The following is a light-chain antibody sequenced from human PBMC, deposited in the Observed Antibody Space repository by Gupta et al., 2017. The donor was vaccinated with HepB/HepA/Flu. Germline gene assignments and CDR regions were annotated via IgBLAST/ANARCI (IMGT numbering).Light chain of an antibody. V-gene: IGLV2-14*03. J-gene: IGLJ3*02. CDR2: GVS. CDR3: HSFRSGYTLVV. Sequence: QFLLTQSASVSGLPGQCTTISCPGFSSDIGAFDAVSWYQQYPGTAPKLLISGVSNRPSGVSYRFSGSKSGNTASLTISGLQPEDEADYYCHSFRSGYTLVVFGGGTKLTVL. CDR1: SSDIGAFDA.